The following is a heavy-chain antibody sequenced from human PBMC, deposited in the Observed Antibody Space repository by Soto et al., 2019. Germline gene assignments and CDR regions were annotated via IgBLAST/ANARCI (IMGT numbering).Heavy chain of an antibody. J-gene: IGHJ1*01. CDR2: IHSSGSI. Sequence: SSETLSLTCTVSGGSLSSDDYYWSWIRQAPGRGLEWIGYIHSSGSIYYNPSLKSRATMSIDTAGNQFSLKVSSVTVADTAVYYCARDLDGLHDDTSGPFPRPGWGQGTLVTVSS. V-gene: IGHV4-30-4*01. CDR1: GGSLSSDDYY. CDR3: ARDLDGLHDDTSGPFPRPG. D-gene: IGHD3-22*01.